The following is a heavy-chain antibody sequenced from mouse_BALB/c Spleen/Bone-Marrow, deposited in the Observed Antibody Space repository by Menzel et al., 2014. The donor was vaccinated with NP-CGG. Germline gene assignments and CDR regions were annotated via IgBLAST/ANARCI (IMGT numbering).Heavy chain of an antibody. Sequence: QVQLRESGPELVKPGASVKISCKASGYAFSSSWMNWVKQRPGQGLEWIGRIYPGDGDTNYNGKFKGKATLTADKSSSTAYMQLSSLTSVDSAVYFCARDGYGKRNYFDYWGQGTTLTVSS. CDR1: GYAFSSSW. CDR2: IYPGDGDT. V-gene: IGHV1-82*01. D-gene: IGHD2-1*01. J-gene: IGHJ2*01. CDR3: ARDGYGKRNYFDY.